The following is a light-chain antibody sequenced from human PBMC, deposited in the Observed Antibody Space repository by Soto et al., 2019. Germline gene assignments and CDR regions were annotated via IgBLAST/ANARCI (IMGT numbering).Light chain of an antibody. CDR3: QQSGNSPLT. CDR2: VAS. J-gene: IGKJ5*01. V-gene: IGKV1-39*01. CDR1: QRISSY. Sequence: DIQMTQSPSSLSASVGDRVTITCRASQRISSYLNWYQQKPGQAPKLLINVASSLQSGVPSRFSASGSGTDFTLTINSLEPEDFAVYFCQQSGNSPLTFGQGTRLEIK.